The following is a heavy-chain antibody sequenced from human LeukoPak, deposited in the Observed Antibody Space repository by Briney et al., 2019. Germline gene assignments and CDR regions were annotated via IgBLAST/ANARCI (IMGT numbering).Heavy chain of an antibody. CDR3: AKDPDSGSYYYFDY. Sequence: GGSLRLSCAASGFTFSSYAMSWVRQAPGKGLEWVSAISGSGGSTYYADSVKGRFTISRDNSKNTLYLRMNSLRAEDTAVYYCAKDPDSGSYYYFDYWGQGTLVTVSS. J-gene: IGHJ4*02. CDR1: GFTFSSYA. CDR2: ISGSGGST. V-gene: IGHV3-23*01. D-gene: IGHD1-26*01.